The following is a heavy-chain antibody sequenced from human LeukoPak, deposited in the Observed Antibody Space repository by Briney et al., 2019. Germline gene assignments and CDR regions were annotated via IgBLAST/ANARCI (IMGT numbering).Heavy chain of an antibody. J-gene: IGHJ6*03. D-gene: IGHD6-6*01. CDR3: AKGEYSSSSHYYYYMDV. CDR1: GFTFSSYA. Sequence: GGSLRLSCAASGFTFSSYAMSWVRQAPGKGLEWDSAISGSGGSTYYADSVKGRFTISRDNSKNTLYLQMNSLRAEDTAVYYCAKGEYSSSSHYYYYMDVWGKGTTVTVSS. V-gene: IGHV3-23*01. CDR2: ISGSGGST.